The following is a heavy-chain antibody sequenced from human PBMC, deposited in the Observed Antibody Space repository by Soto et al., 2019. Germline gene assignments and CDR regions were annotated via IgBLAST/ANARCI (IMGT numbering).Heavy chain of an antibody. CDR3: ARERNYDFWRYYYMDV. D-gene: IGHD3-3*01. V-gene: IGHV3-7*01. CDR1: GFTFSSYW. CDR2: IKQDGSEK. J-gene: IGHJ6*03. Sequence: GGSLRLSCAASGFTFSSYWMSWVRQAPGKGLEWVANIKQDGSEKYYVDSVKGRFTISRDNAKNSLYLQMNSLRAEDTAVYYCARERNYDFWRYYYMDVWGKGTTVTVSS.